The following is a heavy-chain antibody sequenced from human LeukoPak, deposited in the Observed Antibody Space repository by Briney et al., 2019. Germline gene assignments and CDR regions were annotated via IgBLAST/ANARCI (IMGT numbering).Heavy chain of an antibody. CDR3: ARVTGYYYYMDV. CDR1: GGTFSSYA. J-gene: IGHJ6*03. V-gene: IGHV1-69*06. CDR2: IIPIFGTA. Sequence: ASVTVSCTASGGTFSSYAISWVRQAPGQGLEWMGGIIPIFGTANYAQKFQGRVTITADKSTSTAYMELSSLRSEDTAVYYCARVTGYYYYMDVWGKGTTVTVSS.